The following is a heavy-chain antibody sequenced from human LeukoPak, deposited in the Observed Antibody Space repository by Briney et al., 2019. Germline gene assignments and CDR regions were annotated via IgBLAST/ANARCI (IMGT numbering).Heavy chain of an antibody. CDR3: ATYTHWVAGDV. J-gene: IGHJ6*02. CDR2: MNEDGSER. V-gene: IGHV3-7*01. Sequence: PGGSLRLSCAASGFTFSKSWMSWVRQAPGKGLEWVANMNEDGSERDYVDSVKGRFTISRDNARKSLYLQMSSLRAEDTAVYYCATYTHWVAGDVWARGPLSPSP. CDR1: GFTFSKSW. D-gene: IGHD3-16*01.